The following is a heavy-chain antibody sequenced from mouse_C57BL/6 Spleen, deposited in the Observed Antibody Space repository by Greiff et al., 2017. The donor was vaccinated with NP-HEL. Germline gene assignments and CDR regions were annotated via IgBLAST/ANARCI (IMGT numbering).Heavy chain of an antibody. CDR3: ARKYYSNYFDY. J-gene: IGHJ2*01. D-gene: IGHD2-5*01. CDR2: ISSGSSTI. V-gene: IGHV5-17*01. Sequence: EVNVVESGGGLVKPGGSLKLSCAASGFTFSDYGMHWVRQAPEKGLEWVAYISSGSSTIYYADTVKGRFTISRDNAKNTLFLQMTSLRSEDTAMYYCARKYYSNYFDYWGQGTTLTVSS. CDR1: GFTFSDYG.